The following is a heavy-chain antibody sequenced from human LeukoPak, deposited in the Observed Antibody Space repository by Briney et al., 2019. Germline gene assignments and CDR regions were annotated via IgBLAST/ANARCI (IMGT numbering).Heavy chain of an antibody. J-gene: IGHJ4*02. V-gene: IGHV3-23*01. CDR2: ISGSGGST. D-gene: IGHD1-26*01. CDR1: GFTFSSYA. Sequence: PGGSLRLSCSASGFTFSSYAMSWVRQAPGKGLEWVSAISGSGGSTYYADFVKGRFTISRDNSKNTLYLQMNSLRAEDTAVYYCAKVRGGGSYQGFDYWGQGTLVTVSS. CDR3: AKVRGGGSYQGFDY.